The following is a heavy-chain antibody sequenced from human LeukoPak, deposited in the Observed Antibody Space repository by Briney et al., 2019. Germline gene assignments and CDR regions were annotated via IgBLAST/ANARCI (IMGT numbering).Heavy chain of an antibody. V-gene: IGHV4-39*07. D-gene: IGHD1-1*01. J-gene: IGHJ6*02. CDR2: MYYRGST. CDR3: ARDAGHQLSRRNYYAMDV. Sequence: SETLSLTCTVSGGSISSYYWGWVRQPPGKGLEWIGSMYYRGSTYYNPSLKSRVTISVDTSKNQFSLKLSSVTAADTAVYYCARDAGHQLSRRNYYAMDVWGQGTTVTVSS. CDR1: GGSISSYY.